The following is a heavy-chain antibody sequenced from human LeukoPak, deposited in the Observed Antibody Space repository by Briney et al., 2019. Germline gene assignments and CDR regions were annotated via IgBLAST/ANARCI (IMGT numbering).Heavy chain of an antibody. Sequence: PSETLSHTCTVSGGSISSYYWSWIRQPAGKGLEWIGRIYTSGSTNYNPSLKSRVTMSVDTSKNQFSLKLSSVTAADTAVYYCARDRGRYSSSWSNWFDPWGQGTLVTVSS. D-gene: IGHD6-13*01. V-gene: IGHV4-4*07. CDR3: ARDRGRYSSSWSNWFDP. J-gene: IGHJ5*02. CDR1: GGSISSYY. CDR2: IYTSGST.